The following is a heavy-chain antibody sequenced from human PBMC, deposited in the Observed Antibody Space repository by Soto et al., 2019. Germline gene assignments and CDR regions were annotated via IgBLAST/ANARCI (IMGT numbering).Heavy chain of an antibody. CDR1: GFTFSTYA. Sequence: GGSLRLSCAASGFTFSTYAMSWVRQAPGKGLEWVSTIVASEGSTYYADSVKGRFTISRDNSRNTLYLHLHSLRAEDTARYYCARIRWLQSYFDSWGQGTLVTVSS. CDR3: ARIRWLQSYFDS. J-gene: IGHJ4*02. CDR2: IVASEGST. V-gene: IGHV3-23*01. D-gene: IGHD5-12*01.